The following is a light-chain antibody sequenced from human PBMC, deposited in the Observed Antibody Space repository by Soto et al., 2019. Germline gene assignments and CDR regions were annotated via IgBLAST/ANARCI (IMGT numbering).Light chain of an antibody. J-gene: IGLJ3*02. CDR1: SSNIGAGYD. CDR3: QSYGSSLSGSGV. Sequence: QSVLTQPPSVSGAPGQRVTISCTGSSSNIGAGYDVHWYQQLPGTAPKLLIYGNNNRPSGVPDRFSGSKSGTSASLAITGLQADDEADYYCQSYGSSLSGSGVFGGGTKLTVL. V-gene: IGLV1-40*01. CDR2: GNN.